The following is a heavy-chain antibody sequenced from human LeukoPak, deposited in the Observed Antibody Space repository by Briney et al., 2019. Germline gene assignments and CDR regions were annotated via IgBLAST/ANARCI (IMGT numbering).Heavy chain of an antibody. CDR2: ISYDGSNK. J-gene: IGHJ4*02. CDR3: AKPRKAVAGTSFDY. D-gene: IGHD6-19*01. Sequence: GGSLRLSCAASGFTFSSYGMHWVRQAPGKGLEWVAVISYDGSNKYYADSVKSRFTISRDNSKNTLYLQMNSLRAEDTAVYYCAKPRKAVAGTSFDYWGQGTLVTVSS. CDR1: GFTFSSYG. V-gene: IGHV3-30*18.